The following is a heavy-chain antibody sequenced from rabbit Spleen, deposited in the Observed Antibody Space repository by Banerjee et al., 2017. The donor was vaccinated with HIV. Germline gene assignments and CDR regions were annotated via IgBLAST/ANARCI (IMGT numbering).Heavy chain of an antibody. J-gene: IGHJ3*01. CDR1: GFTLSSYY. CDR2: IYPITETT. Sequence: QLKESGGGLVQPGGSLKLSCTASGFTLSSYYMNWVRQAPGKGLEWIGIIYPITETTYYANWVNGRFTISSDNAQNTVDLHMNSLTAADTATYFCAREDVGGSVSLWGQGTLVTVS. CDR3: AREDVGGSVSL. D-gene: IGHD1-1*01. V-gene: IGHV1S7*01.